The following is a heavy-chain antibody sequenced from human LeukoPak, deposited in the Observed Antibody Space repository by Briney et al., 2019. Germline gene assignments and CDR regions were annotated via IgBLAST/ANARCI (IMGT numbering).Heavy chain of an antibody. CDR3: ARHPLTYCSSTSCYG. J-gene: IGHJ4*02. CDR2: IYYSGST. Sequence: SETLSLTCTVSGGSISSSSYYWGWIRQPPGKGLEWIGSIYYSGSTYYNPSLKSRVTISVDTSKDQFSLKLSSVTAADTAVYCCARHPLTYCSSTSCYGWGQGTLVTVSS. V-gene: IGHV4-39*01. D-gene: IGHD2-2*01. CDR1: GGSISSSSYY.